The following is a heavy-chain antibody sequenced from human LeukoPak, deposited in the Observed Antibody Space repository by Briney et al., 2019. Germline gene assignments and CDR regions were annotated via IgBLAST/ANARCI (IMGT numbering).Heavy chain of an antibody. CDR3: AVFYGSGSYYNDAFDI. J-gene: IGHJ3*02. Sequence: GGSLRLSCAASGFTFSSYWMHWVRQAPGKGLVWVSRINSDGSSTSYADSVKGRFTISRHNAKNTLYLQMNSLRAEDTAVYYCAVFYGSGSYYNDAFDIWGQGTMVTVSS. CDR2: INSDGSST. D-gene: IGHD3-10*01. CDR1: GFTFSSYW. V-gene: IGHV3-74*01.